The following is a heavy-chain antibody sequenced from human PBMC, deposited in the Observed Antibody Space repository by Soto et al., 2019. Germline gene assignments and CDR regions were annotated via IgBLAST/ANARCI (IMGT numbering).Heavy chain of an antibody. D-gene: IGHD3-16*01. J-gene: IGHJ4*02. V-gene: IGHV4-4*07. Sequence: QVQLQESGPGLVKASETLSLTCTVSGGSMFSYYWSWIRQPAGKGLEWIARIYGSGGTNYNPSLKSRVTLSLDTSKNKFSLRLTSVTAADPAVYYCAREGASSYASRHFDNWGPGTLVTVSS. CDR3: AREGASSYASRHFDN. CDR1: GGSMFSYY. CDR2: IYGSGGT.